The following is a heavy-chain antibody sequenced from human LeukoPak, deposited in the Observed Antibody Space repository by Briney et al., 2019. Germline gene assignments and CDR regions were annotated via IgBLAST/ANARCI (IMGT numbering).Heavy chain of an antibody. CDR2: MNPNSGNT. CDR3: ARAVRRYYDSSGYALYYFDY. CDR1: GYTFTSYD. D-gene: IGHD3-22*01. V-gene: IGHV1-8*01. Sequence: ASVKVSCKASGYTFTSYDINWVRQATGQGLEWMGWMNPNSGNTGYAQKFQGRVTMTRNTSISTAYMELSSLRSEDTAVYYCARAVRRYYDSSGYALYYFDYWGQGTLVTVSS. J-gene: IGHJ4*02.